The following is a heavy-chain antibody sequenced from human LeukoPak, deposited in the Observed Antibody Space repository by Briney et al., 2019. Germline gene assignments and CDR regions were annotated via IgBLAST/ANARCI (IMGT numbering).Heavy chain of an antibody. CDR2: INPNSGGT. D-gene: IGHD3-9*01. V-gene: IGHV1-2*02. J-gene: IGHJ4*02. CDR1: GYTFTGYY. Sequence: ASVKVSCKASGYTFTGYYMHWVRQAPGQGLEWMGWINPNSGGTNYAQKFQGRATMTRDTSISTAYMELSRLRSDDTAVYYCAGGVLRYFDWLPIDYWGQGTLVTVSS. CDR3: AGGVLRYFDWLPIDY.